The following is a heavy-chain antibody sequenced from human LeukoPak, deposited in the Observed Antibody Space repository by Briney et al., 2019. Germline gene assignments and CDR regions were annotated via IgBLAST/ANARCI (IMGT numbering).Heavy chain of an antibody. CDR2: ISGSGGST. CDR1: GFTFSSYA. D-gene: IGHD5-18*01. J-gene: IGHJ4*02. V-gene: IGHV3-23*01. CDR3: AKDKKQLWSLFDY. Sequence: GGSLRLSCAASGFTFSSYAMSWVRQAPGKGLEWVSAISGSGGSTYYADSVKGRFTISRDNSKNTLYLQMNSLRAGDTAVYYCAKDKKQLWSLFDYWGQGTLVTVSS.